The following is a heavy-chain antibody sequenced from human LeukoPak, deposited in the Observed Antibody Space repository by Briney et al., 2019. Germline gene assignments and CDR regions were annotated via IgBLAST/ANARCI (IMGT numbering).Heavy chain of an antibody. J-gene: IGHJ4*02. Sequence: GGSLRLSWAASGFTFRSYAMGWVRQAPGEGLEWVSTISASGGSTGYADSVKGRFTISRDNSKNTLYLQMNSLRAEDTAVYYCTKDNGYYDSSGSFLFDSWGQGTLVPVSS. CDR2: ISASGGST. D-gene: IGHD3-22*01. CDR3: TKDNGYYDSSGSFLFDS. V-gene: IGHV3-23*01. CDR1: GFTFRSYA.